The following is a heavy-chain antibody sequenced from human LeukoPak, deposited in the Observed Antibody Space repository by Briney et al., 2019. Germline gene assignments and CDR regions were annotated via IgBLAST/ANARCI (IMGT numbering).Heavy chain of an antibody. J-gene: IGHJ6*03. CDR2: INPSGGST. Sequence: ASVKVSCKASGYTFTSYYMHWVRQAPGQGLEWMGIINPSGGSTSYAQKFQGRVTMTRDMSTSTVYMELSSLRSEDTAVYYCARGGITIFGVVIPDYYYYYMDVWGKGTTVTVSS. D-gene: IGHD3-3*01. V-gene: IGHV1-46*01. CDR1: GYTFTSYY. CDR3: ARGGITIFGVVIPDYYYYYMDV.